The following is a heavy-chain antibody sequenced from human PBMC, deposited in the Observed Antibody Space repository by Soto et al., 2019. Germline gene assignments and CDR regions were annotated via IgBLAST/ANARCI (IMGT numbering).Heavy chain of an antibody. CDR2: INHSGST. Sequence: QVQLQQWGAGLLKPSETLSLTCAVYGGSFSGYYWTWIRQPPGTGLEWIGEINHSGSTNYNPSLKSRVTISVDTSKNQFPLKLTSVTAADTAVYYCARDKITGLFGYWGQGTLVTVSS. D-gene: IGHD2-8*02. V-gene: IGHV4-34*01. CDR1: GGSFSGYY. J-gene: IGHJ4*02. CDR3: ARDKITGLFGY.